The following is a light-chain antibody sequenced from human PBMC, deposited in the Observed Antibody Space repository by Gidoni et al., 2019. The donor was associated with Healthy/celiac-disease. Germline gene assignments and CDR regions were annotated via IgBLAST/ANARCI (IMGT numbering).Light chain of an antibody. CDR3: QSADSSGTVV. V-gene: IGLV3-25*02. Sequence: SYELTQPPSLSVPPGQTARITCPGDALPKQYAYWYQQKPGQAPVLVIYKDSERPSGIPERFSGSSSGTTVTLTISGVQAEDEADYYCQSADSSGTVVFGGGTKLTVL. CDR2: KDS. CDR1: ALPKQY. J-gene: IGLJ2*01.